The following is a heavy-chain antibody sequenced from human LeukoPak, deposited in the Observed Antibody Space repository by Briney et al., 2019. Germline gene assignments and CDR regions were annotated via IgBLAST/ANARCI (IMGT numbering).Heavy chain of an antibody. CDR2: INLSGST. CDR1: GGYFSGYY. V-gene: IGHV4-34*01. Sequence: PSDTLSLTCAVCGGYFSGYYWSWIRQPPAKGLDWVGEINLSGSTNYNPSLKSRVTISVDTSKNQCSLKLSSVTAADTAVYYCARGGRIAAAGTGYFDYWGQGTLVSVSS. J-gene: IGHJ4*02. D-gene: IGHD6-13*01. CDR3: ARGGRIAAAGTGYFDY.